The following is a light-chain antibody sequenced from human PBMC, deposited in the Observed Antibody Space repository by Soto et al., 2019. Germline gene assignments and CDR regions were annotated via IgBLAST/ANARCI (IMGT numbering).Light chain of an antibody. V-gene: IGKV1-27*01. Sequence: DIQMTQFPSSLSASVGDRVTITCRASRAINDYVAWYQQKPGKSPNLLNFAASSLESGVPSRFSGSGSGTEFTLTISSLQPEDVATYYCQGYKSPPFTFSPGTKVEMK. CDR3: QGYKSPPFT. J-gene: IGKJ3*01. CDR2: AAS. CDR1: RAINDY.